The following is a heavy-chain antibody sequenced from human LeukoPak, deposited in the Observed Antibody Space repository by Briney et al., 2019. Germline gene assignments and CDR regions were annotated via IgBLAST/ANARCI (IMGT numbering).Heavy chain of an antibody. D-gene: IGHD3-9*01. CDR1: GGSFSGYY. V-gene: IGHV4-34*01. J-gene: IGHJ2*01. Sequence: SETLSLTCAVYGGSFSGYYWSWIRQPPGKGLEWIGEINHSGSTNYNPSLKSRVTISLDTSKNQFSLKLSSVTAADTAVYYCARNPPTIFGHFDLWGRGTLVTVSS. CDR3: ARNPPTIFGHFDL. CDR2: INHSGST.